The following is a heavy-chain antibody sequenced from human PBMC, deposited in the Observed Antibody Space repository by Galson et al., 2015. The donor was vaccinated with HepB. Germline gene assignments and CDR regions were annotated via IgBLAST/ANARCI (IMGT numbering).Heavy chain of an antibody. CDR1: GFTFGSYA. Sequence: SLRLSCAASGFTFGSYAISWVRQAPGKGLEWVSAISGGGGPTYYADSVKGRFTISRDNSKNTLYLQMNSLRVEDTAVYYCAKDSSGWYALYGMDVWGQGTTVTVSS. V-gene: IGHV3-23*01. CDR2: ISGGGGPT. J-gene: IGHJ6*02. CDR3: AKDSSGWYALYGMDV. D-gene: IGHD6-19*01.